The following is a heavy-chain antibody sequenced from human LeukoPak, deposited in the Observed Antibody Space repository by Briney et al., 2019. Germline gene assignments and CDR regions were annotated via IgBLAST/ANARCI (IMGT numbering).Heavy chain of an antibody. CDR2: IRSKAYCGTT. CDR1: GFTLGDYA. D-gene: IGHD5-18*01. J-gene: IGHJ5*02. V-gene: IGHV3-49*03. CDR3: TRGLPMAGANWFDP. Sequence: GGSLRLSCSASGFTLGDYAMSWTRQAPGKGLEWVGFIRSKAYCGTTEYAASVKGRFTISRDDSKSIAYLQMNSLKTEDTAVYYCTRGLPMAGANWFDPWGQGTLVTVSS.